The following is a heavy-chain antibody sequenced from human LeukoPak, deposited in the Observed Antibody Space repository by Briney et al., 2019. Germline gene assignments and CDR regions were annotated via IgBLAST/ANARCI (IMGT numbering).Heavy chain of an antibody. CDR3: LRWGYDFWSGYQHQRVFDY. CDR2: INHSGST. Sequence: PSEALSQTCAVNVGSFRGYYWSWIRPPPGKGPARLRPINHSGSTNYILSLKSQVTISVHTSKHQYPLKLGTVQPANTGVCCCLRWGYDFWSGYQHQRVFDYWGEGTLVTVSS. D-gene: IGHD3-3*01. V-gene: IGHV4-34*01. J-gene: IGHJ4*02. CDR1: VGSFRGYY.